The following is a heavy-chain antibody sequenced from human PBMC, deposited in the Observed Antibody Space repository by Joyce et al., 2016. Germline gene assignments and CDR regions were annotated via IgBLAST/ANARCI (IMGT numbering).Heavy chain of an antibody. V-gene: IGHV3-23*01. CDR1: GFPFSIFA. D-gene: IGHD3-10*01. CDR2: ISGSGATT. Sequence: EVQLLESGGGLVQPGGSLRLSCAASGFPFSIFAMTWVRRIPGSGLEWVSSISGSGATTYYADSVKVRFIFSRDNSKNMLYLQMHSLRAEDTAVYYCAKRGLTSLSGYSYYYMDVWGKGTTVTVSS. CDR3: AKRGLTSLSGYSYYYMDV. J-gene: IGHJ6*03.